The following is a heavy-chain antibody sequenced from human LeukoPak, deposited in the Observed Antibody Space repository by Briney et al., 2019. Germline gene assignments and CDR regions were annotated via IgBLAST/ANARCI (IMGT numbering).Heavy chain of an antibody. CDR1: GYTFTSYG. V-gene: IGHV1-18*01. CDR3: ARDSGIVVVVAATSGGDY. D-gene: IGHD2-15*01. CDR2: TSAYNGNT. Sequence: ASVKVSCKASGYTFTSYGISWVRQAPGQGLEWMGWTSAYNGNTNYAQKLQGRVTMTTDTSTSTAYMELRSLRSDDTAAYYCARDSGIVVVVAATSGGDYWGQGTLVTVSS. J-gene: IGHJ4*02.